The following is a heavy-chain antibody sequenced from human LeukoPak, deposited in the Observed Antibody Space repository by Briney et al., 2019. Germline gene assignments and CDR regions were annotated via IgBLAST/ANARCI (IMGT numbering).Heavy chain of an antibody. CDR1: EYNLTNYW. Sequence: GESLKISCKGFEYNLTNYWIGWVRQMPGKGLEWMGIIYPGDSDTRYSPSFQGQVTISADKSISTAYLQWSSLKASDTAMYYCARLTVRGYYDSSGYPSDAFDIWGQGTMVTVSS. V-gene: IGHV5-51*01. D-gene: IGHD3-22*01. CDR2: IYPGDSDT. J-gene: IGHJ3*02. CDR3: ARLTVRGYYDSSGYPSDAFDI.